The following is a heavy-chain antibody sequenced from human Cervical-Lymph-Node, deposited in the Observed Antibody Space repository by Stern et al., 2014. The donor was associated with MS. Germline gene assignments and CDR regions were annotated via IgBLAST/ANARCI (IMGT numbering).Heavy chain of an antibody. CDR1: GFSFSDYY. V-gene: IGHV3-11*06. CDR3: ARGYSSGWYAGSDY. CDR2: ISGSTSYT. D-gene: IGHD6-19*01. J-gene: IGHJ4*02. Sequence: QVQLVESGGGLVKPGGSLRLSCAASGFSFSDYYMSWIRKAPGKGLEWVTYISGSTSYTKYADSVKGRFTISRDNTKNSLYLQMNSLSAEDTAVYYCARGYSSGWYAGSDYWGQGSLVTVSS.